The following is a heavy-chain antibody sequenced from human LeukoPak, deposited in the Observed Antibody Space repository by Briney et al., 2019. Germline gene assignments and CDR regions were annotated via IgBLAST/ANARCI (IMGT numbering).Heavy chain of an antibody. CDR1: GFTVSSNY. CDR2: ISSSSSTI. CDR3: ARDDGGSTGHAFDI. D-gene: IGHD1-26*01. Sequence: GGSLRLSCAASGFTVSSNYTSWVRQAPGKGLEWVSCISSSSSTIYYADSVKGRFTISRDNAKNSLYLQMNSLRAEDTAVYYCARDDGGSTGHAFDIWGQGTMVTVSS. J-gene: IGHJ3*02. V-gene: IGHV3-48*01.